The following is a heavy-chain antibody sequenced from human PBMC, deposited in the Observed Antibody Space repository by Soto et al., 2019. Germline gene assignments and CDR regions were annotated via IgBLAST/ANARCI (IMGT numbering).Heavy chain of an antibody. D-gene: IGHD3-10*01. CDR3: ARGGYGSGSRWFDP. V-gene: IGHV1-69*12. CDR1: GGTCSSYA. Sequence: QVQLVQSGADVKKPGSSVKVSCKASGGTCSSYAISWVRQVPGQGLEWLGGMIPIFGTANYAQKFQGRVTITADESTSTAYMELSSLRSEDTAVYYCARGGYGSGSRWFDPWGQGTLVTVSS. J-gene: IGHJ5*02. CDR2: MIPIFGTA.